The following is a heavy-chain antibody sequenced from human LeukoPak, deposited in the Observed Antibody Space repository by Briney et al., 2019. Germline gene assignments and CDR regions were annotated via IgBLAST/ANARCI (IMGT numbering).Heavy chain of an antibody. Sequence: PGGSLRLSCAASGFTFSSYAMSWVRQAPGKGLEWVSAISGSGGSTYYADSVKGRFTISRDNAKNSLYLQMNSLRAEDTAVYYCARDLTAASGAFDIWGQGTMVTVSS. D-gene: IGHD3-10*01. CDR2: ISGSGGST. CDR1: GFTFSSYA. CDR3: ARDLTAASGAFDI. V-gene: IGHV3-23*01. J-gene: IGHJ3*02.